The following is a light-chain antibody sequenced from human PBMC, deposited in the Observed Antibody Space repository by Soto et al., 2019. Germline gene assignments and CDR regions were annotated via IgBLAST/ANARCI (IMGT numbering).Light chain of an antibody. J-gene: IGKJ1*01. Sequence: DIQMTQSPSSLSASVGDRVTITCRASQGISTSLVWYQQKPGKVPKLLIFAASTLQSGVPSRFSGSGSGTDFTLTISSLQPEDVATYYCQNYNGAPWTFGQGTKVESK. CDR1: QGISTS. V-gene: IGKV1-27*01. CDR2: AAS. CDR3: QNYNGAPWT.